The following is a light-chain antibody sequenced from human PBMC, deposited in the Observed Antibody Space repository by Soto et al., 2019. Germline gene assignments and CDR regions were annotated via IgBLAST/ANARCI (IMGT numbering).Light chain of an antibody. V-gene: IGKV1-39*01. Sequence: DIQMTQSPSSLSASVGDRVTITCRARQSSSSYLKWYQQKPGKAPKLLIYAASSLQSGVPSRFSGSGSGTDFTLTISSLQPEDFATYYCQQSYSTPYTFGQGTKLEIK. CDR2: AAS. CDR3: QQSYSTPYT. J-gene: IGKJ2*01. CDR1: QSSSSY.